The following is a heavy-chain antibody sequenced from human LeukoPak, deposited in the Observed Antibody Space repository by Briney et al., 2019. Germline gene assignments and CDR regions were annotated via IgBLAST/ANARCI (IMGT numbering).Heavy chain of an antibody. J-gene: IGHJ5*02. D-gene: IGHD3-3*01. V-gene: IGHV3-30-3*01. CDR1: GFTFSSYA. Sequence: GRSLRLSCAASGFTFSSYAMHWVRQAPGKGLEWVAVIPYDGSNKYYADSVKGRFTISRDNSKNTLYLQMNSLRAEDTAVYYCAGQVLEWSGGWFDPWGQGTLVTVSS. CDR2: IPYDGSNK. CDR3: AGQVLEWSGGWFDP.